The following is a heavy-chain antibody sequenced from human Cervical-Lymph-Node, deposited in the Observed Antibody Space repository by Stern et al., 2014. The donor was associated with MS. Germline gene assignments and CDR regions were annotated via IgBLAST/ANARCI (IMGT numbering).Heavy chain of an antibody. D-gene: IGHD2-2*01. V-gene: IGHV3-30*18. J-gene: IGHJ4*02. Sequence: VQLVESGGGVVQPGRSLRLSCAASGFNFSTYGMHWVRQGPGKGVEWGAIMSNDGSKKYYAASVKGRFTISRDNPKNTLYLQMNTLRPEDTAVYYCAKICSSTTSNGVDYWGQGTLVIVSS. CDR2: MSNDGSKK. CDR3: AKICSSTTSNGVDY. CDR1: GFNFSTYG.